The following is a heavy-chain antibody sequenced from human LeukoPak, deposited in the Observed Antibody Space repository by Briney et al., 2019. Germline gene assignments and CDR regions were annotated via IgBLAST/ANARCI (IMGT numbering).Heavy chain of an antibody. J-gene: IGHJ3*02. D-gene: IGHD6-6*01. CDR1: GFTFSDYY. CDR2: ISRGGSTT. V-gene: IGHV3-11*01. CDR3: AKVRQLVGNAFDI. Sequence: PGGSLRLSCAASGFTFSDYYMSWIRQAPGKGLEWVSYISRGGSTTYYADSVKGRFTISRDNAKNSLYLQMNSLRAEDTAVYYCAKVRQLVGNAFDIWGQGTMVTVSS.